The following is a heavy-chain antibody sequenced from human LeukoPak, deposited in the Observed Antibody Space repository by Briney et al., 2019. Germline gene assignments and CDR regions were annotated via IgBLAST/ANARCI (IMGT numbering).Heavy chain of an antibody. CDR2: ISGSSSTI. Sequence: RGFLSLSCAASGFTFSSYSMNWVSQAPGKGLEWVSYISGSSSTIYDADSVKGRFTISRDNAKNSLYLQMNSLRDEDTAVYYCARGGYGFDYWGQGILVTVSS. J-gene: IGHJ4*02. CDR3: ARGGYGFDY. CDR1: GFTFSSYS. D-gene: IGHD5-12*01. V-gene: IGHV3-48*02.